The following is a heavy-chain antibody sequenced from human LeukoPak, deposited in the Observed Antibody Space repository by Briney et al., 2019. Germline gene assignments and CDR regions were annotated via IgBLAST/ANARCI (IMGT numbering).Heavy chain of an antibody. CDR3: AGGYSYGSTYYYMDV. J-gene: IGHJ6*03. D-gene: IGHD5-18*01. Sequence: PSETLSLTCTVSGYSISSGYYWGWIRQPPGKGLEWIGSIYHSGSTYYNPSLKSRVTLSVDTSKNQFSLKLSSVTAADTAVYYCAGGYSYGSTYYYMDVWGKGTTVTIYS. V-gene: IGHV4-38-2*02. CDR1: GYSISSGYY. CDR2: IYHSGST.